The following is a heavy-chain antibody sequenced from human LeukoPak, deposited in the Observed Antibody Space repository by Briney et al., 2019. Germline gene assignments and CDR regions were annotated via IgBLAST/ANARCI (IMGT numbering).Heavy chain of an antibody. J-gene: IGHJ3*02. CDR2: ISYDGSNK. CDR3: ARDSKYCSGGSCLRSDAFDI. D-gene: IGHD2-15*01. V-gene: IGHV3-30-3*01. CDR1: GFSFSHYA. Sequence: PGGSLRLSCAASGFSFSHYAIHWVRQAPAKGLEWVAVISYDGSNKYYADSVKGRFTISRDNSKNTLYLQMNSLRAEDTAAYYCARDSKYCSGGSCLRSDAFDIWGQGTMVTVSS.